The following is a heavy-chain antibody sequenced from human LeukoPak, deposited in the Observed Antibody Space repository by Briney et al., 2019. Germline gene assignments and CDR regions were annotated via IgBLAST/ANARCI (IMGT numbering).Heavy chain of an antibody. CDR2: IYSGGDT. CDR1: GFTVSNNY. D-gene: IGHD4/OR15-4a*01. Sequence: GVSLRLSCAASGFTVSNNYMNWVRQAPGKGLEWVSLIYSGGDTHYADSVKGRFTISRDSSKNTLYLQMNSLGAEDTAVYYCARDPPAVRTNTYAWGQGTLVTVSS. V-gene: IGHV3-66*01. J-gene: IGHJ5*02. CDR3: ARDPPAVRTNTYA.